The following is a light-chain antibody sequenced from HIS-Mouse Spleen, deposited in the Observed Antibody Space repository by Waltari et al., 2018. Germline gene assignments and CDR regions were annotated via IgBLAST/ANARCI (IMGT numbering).Light chain of an antibody. CDR1: SSDVWSYNL. Sequence: QSALTQPASVSGSPGQSITISCTGTSSDVWSYNLVSWYQQHPGKAPKLMIYEGSKRPSGVSIRFCGSKSGNTASLTISGLQAEDEADYYCCSYAGSSTWVFGGGTKLTVL. CDR3: CSYAGSSTWV. CDR2: EGS. J-gene: IGLJ3*02. V-gene: IGLV2-23*01.